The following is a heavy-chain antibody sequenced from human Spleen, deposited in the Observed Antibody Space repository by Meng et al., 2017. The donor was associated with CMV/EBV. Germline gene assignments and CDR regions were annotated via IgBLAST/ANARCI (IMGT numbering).Heavy chain of an antibody. V-gene: IGHV4-4*02. CDR3: ASLRGGRSRYFDL. CDR2: IYHGGGT. D-gene: IGHD2-15*01. J-gene: IGHJ2*01. Sequence: SGGYITSIDWWIWVRQPPGKGLEWIGEIYHGGGTNNNPSLESRVTTSVDKSRNQFSLILSSVTAADTAVYYCASLRGGRSRYFDLWGRGTLVTVSS. CDR1: GGYITSIDW.